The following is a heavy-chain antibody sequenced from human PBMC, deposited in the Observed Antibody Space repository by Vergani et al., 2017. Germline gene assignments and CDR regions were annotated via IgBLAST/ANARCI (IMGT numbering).Heavy chain of an antibody. J-gene: IGHJ6*02. CDR2: IYYSGST. D-gene: IGHD5-12*01. V-gene: IGHV4-59*01. Sequence: QVQLQESGPGLVKPSETLSLTCTVSGGSISSYYWSWIRQHPGKGLEWIGYIYYSGSTNYNPSLKSRVTISVDTSKNQFSLKLSSVTAADKAVYYCARPGYSDPYLMDVWGQGTTVTVSS. CDR1: GGSISSYY. CDR3: ARPGYSDPYLMDV.